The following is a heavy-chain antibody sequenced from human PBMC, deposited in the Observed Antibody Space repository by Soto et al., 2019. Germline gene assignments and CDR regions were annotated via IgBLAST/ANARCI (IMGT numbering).Heavy chain of an antibody. D-gene: IGHD6-19*01. V-gene: IGHV4-39*01. Sequence: QLQLQESGPGLVKPSETLSLTCTVSGGSISSSSYYWGWIRQPPGKGLEWIGSIYYSGSTYYNPSLKSRVTISVDTSKNQFPLKLSSVTAADTAVYYCASHAVHSSGFTDYWGQGTLVTVSS. CDR2: IYYSGST. J-gene: IGHJ4*02. CDR3: ASHAVHSSGFTDY. CDR1: GGSISSSSYY.